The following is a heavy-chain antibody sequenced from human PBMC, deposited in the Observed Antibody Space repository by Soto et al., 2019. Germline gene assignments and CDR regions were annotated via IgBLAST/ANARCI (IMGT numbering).Heavy chain of an antibody. CDR1: GFTFSGYG. Sequence: SLRRSCAASGFTFSGYGVHWVRQAPGKGLEWVAIISYDETATYYSDSVKGRFTISRDNSKNTLFLQMNSLRTEDTAMYYCAKGSEWLVTWHXEYWGHGXMVNDSP. J-gene: IGHJ4*01. D-gene: IGHD6-19*01. V-gene: IGHV3-30*18. CDR3: AKGSEWLVTWHXEY. CDR2: ISYDETAT.